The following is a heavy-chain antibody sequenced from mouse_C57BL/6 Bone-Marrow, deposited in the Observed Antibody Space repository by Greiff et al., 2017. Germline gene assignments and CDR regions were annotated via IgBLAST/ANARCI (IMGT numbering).Heavy chain of an antibody. CDR2: IYPGDGDT. CDR1: GYAFSSSW. J-gene: IGHJ2*01. Sequence: QVQLKESGPELVKPGASVKISCKASGYAFSSSWMNWVKQRPGKGLEWIGRIYPGDGDTNYNGKFKGKAILTADKSSSTAYMQLSSLTSEDSAVYFCARSYYGSRLDYWGQGTTLTVSS. V-gene: IGHV1-82*01. D-gene: IGHD1-1*01. CDR3: ARSYYGSRLDY.